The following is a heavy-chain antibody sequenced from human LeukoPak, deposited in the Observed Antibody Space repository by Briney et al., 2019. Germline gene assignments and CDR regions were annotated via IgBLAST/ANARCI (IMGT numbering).Heavy chain of an antibody. Sequence: GGSLRLSCAASGFTFSDSAIHWVRQASGKGLEWVGRIRDKGYGHATAYAASVKGRFTLSRDDSRHTAYLQMNSLKTEDTALYYCTTPNEGNWFDPWGQGTLVTVSS. J-gene: IGHJ5*02. V-gene: IGHV3-73*01. CDR1: GFTFSDSA. CDR3: TTPNEGNWFDP. D-gene: IGHD2-8*01. CDR2: IRDKGYGHAT.